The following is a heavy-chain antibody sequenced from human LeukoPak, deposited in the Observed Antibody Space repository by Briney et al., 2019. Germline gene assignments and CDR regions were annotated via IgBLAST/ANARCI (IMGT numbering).Heavy chain of an antibody. D-gene: IGHD3-10*01. CDR2: ISSGSSYI. CDR3: AKMNGAYYYGSGSYPDY. V-gene: IGHV3-21*01. CDR1: GFTFSSYS. J-gene: IGHJ4*02. Sequence: GGSLRLSCAASGFTFSSYSMNWVRQAPGKGLEWVSSISSGSSYIYYADSVKGRFTISRDNAKDSLYLQMNSLRAEDTAMYYCAKMNGAYYYGSGSYPDYWGQGTLVTVSS.